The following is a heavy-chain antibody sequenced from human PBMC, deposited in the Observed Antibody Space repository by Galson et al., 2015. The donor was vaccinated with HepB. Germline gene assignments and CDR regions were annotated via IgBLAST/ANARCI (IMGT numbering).Heavy chain of an antibody. CDR3: AKGFSSGWEFWSGYYTWFDY. J-gene: IGHJ4*02. Sequence: SLRLSCAASGFTFSSYAMSWVRQAPGKGLEWVSAISGSGGSTYYADSVKGRFTISRDNSKNTLYLQMNSLRAEDTAVYYCAKGFSSGWEFWSGYYTWFDYWGQGTLVTVSS. V-gene: IGHV3-23*01. CDR1: GFTFSSYA. D-gene: IGHD3-3*01. CDR2: ISGSGGST.